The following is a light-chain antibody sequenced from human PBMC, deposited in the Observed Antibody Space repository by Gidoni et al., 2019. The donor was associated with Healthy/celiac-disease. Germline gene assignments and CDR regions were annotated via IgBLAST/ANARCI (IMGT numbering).Light chain of an antibody. Sequence: DIVMTQSPDSLAVSLGERATINCKSSQSVLYSSNNKNYLAWYQQKQGQPPKLLIYCASTRASGVPDRFSGSWSGTDFTLSISSLQAEDVAVYYCQQYYSTPPTFGGGTKVEIK. CDR3: QQYYSTPPT. CDR1: QSVLYSSNNKNY. J-gene: IGKJ4*01. CDR2: CAS. V-gene: IGKV4-1*01.